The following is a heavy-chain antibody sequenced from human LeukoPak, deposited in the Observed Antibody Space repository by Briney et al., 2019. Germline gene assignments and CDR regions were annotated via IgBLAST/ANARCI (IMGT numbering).Heavy chain of an antibody. J-gene: IGHJ4*02. Sequence: GGSLRLSCAASGFTFSSYAMSWVRQAPGKGLEWVSGISNSGGTTYYADSVKGRFTISRNNSKNTLYLQMDSLRAEDTAVYYCAKEARMVTNVFFDYWGQGILVIVSS. V-gene: IGHV3-23*01. CDR1: GFTFSSYA. D-gene: IGHD2-21*02. CDR3: AKEARMVTNVFFDY. CDR2: ISNSGGTT.